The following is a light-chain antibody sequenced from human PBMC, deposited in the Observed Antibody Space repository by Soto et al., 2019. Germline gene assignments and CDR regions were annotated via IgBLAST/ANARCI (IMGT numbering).Light chain of an antibody. CDR2: AAS. CDR1: QGIRND. V-gene: IGKV1-6*01. CDR3: LQDYNYPFT. J-gene: IGKJ3*01. Sequence: AIQMTQSPSSLSASVGDRVTISCRASQGIRNDLGWYQQKPGKAPKLLIYAASSLQSGVPSRFSGSGSDTDFTLTISSLQPEDFATYYCLQDYNYPFTFGPGTKVDIK.